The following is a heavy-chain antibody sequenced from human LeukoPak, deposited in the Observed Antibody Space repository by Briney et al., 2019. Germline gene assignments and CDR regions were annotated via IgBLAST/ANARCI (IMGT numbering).Heavy chain of an antibody. CDR1: GGTFSSYA. V-gene: IGHV1-69*05. D-gene: IGHD3-22*01. J-gene: IGHJ4*02. CDR2: IIPIFGTA. CDR3: AREYYYDSSAFGY. Sequence: SVKVSCKASGGTFSSYAISWVRQAPGQGLEWMGRIIPIFGTANYAQKFQGRVTVTTDESTSTAYMELSSLRSEDTAVYYCAREYYYDSSAFGYWGQGTLVTVSS.